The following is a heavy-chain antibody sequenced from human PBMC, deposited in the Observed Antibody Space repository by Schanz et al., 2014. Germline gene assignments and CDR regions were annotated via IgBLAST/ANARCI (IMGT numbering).Heavy chain of an antibody. CDR3: AKDRAGSDILTALDN. CDR1: GFTFSSYA. Sequence: EVQLLESGGGLVQPGGSLRLSCVASGFTFSSYAMSWVRQAPGKGLEWVSGISDNGISTYYADSVKGRFTISRDNSKNTLYLQMKSLRVDDTAVYYCAKDRAGSDILTALDNWGQGTLVTVSS. V-gene: IGHV3-23*01. J-gene: IGHJ4*02. D-gene: IGHD3-9*01. CDR2: ISDNGIST.